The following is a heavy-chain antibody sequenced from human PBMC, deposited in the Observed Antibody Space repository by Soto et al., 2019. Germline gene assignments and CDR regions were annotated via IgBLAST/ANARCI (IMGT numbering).Heavy chain of an antibody. CDR3: ARGYMYYYDTTGSHYFDH. J-gene: IGHJ4*02. V-gene: IGHV3-23*01. CDR1: GFTFSSHA. D-gene: IGHD3-22*01. CDR2: ISGSGDST. Sequence: EVQLLESGGGLVQPGGSLRLSCAASGFTFSSHAMSWVRQAPGKGLDWVSLISGSGDSTYYADSVKGRFTISRDNSKSTLYLQMHSLRAEDTAVYYCARGYMYYYDTTGSHYFDHWGQGTLVTVSS.